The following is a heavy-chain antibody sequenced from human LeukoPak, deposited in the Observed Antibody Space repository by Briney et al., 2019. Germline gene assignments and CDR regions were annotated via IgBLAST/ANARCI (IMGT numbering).Heavy chain of an antibody. V-gene: IGHV4-34*01. CDR2: INHSGST. D-gene: IGHD2-2*02. J-gene: IGHJ4*02. CDR1: GGSFSGYY. CDR3: ARSDRYCSSTSCYTAFDY. Sequence: SETLSLTCAVYGGSFSGYYWSWIRQPPGKGLEWIGEINHSGSTNYNPSLKSRVTISVDTSKNQFSLKLSSVTAADTAVYYCARSDRYCSSTSCYTAFDYWGQGTLVTVSS.